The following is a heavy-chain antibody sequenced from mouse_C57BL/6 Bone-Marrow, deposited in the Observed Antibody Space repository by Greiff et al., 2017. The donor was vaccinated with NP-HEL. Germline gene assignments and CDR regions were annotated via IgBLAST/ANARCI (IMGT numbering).Heavy chain of an antibody. Sequence: VQLQQSGAELVRPGASVKLSCTASGFNIKDDYMHWVKQRPEQGLEWIGWIDPENGDTEYASKFQGKATITADTSSNTAYMQLSSLTSEDTAVYYCTTLLPRDYFDYWGQGTTLTVSS. V-gene: IGHV14-4*01. J-gene: IGHJ2*01. D-gene: IGHD1-1*01. CDR1: GFNIKDDY. CDR2: IDPENGDT. CDR3: TTLLPRDYFDY.